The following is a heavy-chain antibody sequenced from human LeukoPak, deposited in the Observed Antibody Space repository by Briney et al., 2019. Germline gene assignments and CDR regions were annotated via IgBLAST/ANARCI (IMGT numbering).Heavy chain of an antibody. V-gene: IGHV3-21*01. J-gene: IGHJ4*02. CDR3: ARVRGSIAVAGGYYFDY. CDR1: GFTFSSYS. Sequence: GGSLRLSCAASGFTFSSYSMNWVRQAPGKGLEWVSYISGSTTYIYYADSVKGRFTISRDNAENSLYLQMNSLRAEDTAVYYCARVRGSIAVAGGYYFDYWGQGTLVTVSS. CDR2: ISGSTTYI. D-gene: IGHD6-19*01.